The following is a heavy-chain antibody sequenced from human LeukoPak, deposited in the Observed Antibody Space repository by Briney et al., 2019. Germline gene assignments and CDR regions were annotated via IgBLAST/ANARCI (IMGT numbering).Heavy chain of an antibody. CDR3: ARGPYYDILTGSNTFDY. CDR1: GYTFTSYG. J-gene: IGHJ4*02. D-gene: IGHD3-9*01. Sequence: ASVKVSCKASGYTFTSYGISWVRQAPRQGLEWMGWISAYNGNTNYAQKLQGRVTMTTDTSTSTAYMELRSLRSDDTAVYYCARGPYYDILTGSNTFDYWGQGTLVTVSS. V-gene: IGHV1-18*01. CDR2: ISAYNGNT.